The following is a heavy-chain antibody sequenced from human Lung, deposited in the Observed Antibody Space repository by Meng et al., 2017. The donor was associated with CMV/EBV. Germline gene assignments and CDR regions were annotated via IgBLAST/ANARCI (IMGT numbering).Heavy chain of an antibody. V-gene: IGHV1-18*01. CDR1: GYTFTHHG. Sequence: QLQPMQAGAGVKKPGASVRVSCKASGYTFTHHGISWIRQAPGQGLEWMGWISCYNGDTNYAQKFQGRVTMTTDTSTSTAYMDLRSLRSDDTAVYYCARDPSNTSGRYAYFDYWGQGTLVTVSS. J-gene: IGHJ4*02. CDR3: ARDPSNTSGRYAYFDY. CDR2: ISCYNGDT. D-gene: IGHD6-19*01.